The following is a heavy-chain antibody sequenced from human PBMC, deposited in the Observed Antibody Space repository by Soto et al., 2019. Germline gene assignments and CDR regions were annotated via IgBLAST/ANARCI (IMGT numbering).Heavy chain of an antibody. CDR1: GGSISNYY. CDR2: IYYSGSI. CDR3: AREIAVAGTHYFDY. D-gene: IGHD6-19*01. Sequence: QVQLQESGPGLVKPSETLSLTCTVSGGSISNYYWCWIRQPPGKGLEWIGYIYYSGSINYNPSLKSRVTISEDTSKNQFSLKMSSVTAADTAVYYCAREIAVAGTHYFDYWGQGTLVTVSS. V-gene: IGHV4-59*01. J-gene: IGHJ4*02.